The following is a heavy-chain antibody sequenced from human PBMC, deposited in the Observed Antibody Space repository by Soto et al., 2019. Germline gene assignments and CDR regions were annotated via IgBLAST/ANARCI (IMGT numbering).Heavy chain of an antibody. CDR3: ARGELTYYDFWSGYQRHPYFDY. CDR2: IYYSGST. J-gene: IGHJ4*02. V-gene: IGHV4-31*03. CDR1: GGSISSGGYY. D-gene: IGHD3-3*01. Sequence: QVQLQESGPGLVKPSQTLSLTCTVSGGSISSGGYYWSWIRQHPGKGLEWIGYIYYSGSTYYNPSLKSRVTISVDTSKNQFSLKLSSVTAADTAVYYCARGELTYYDFWSGYQRHPYFDYWGQGTLVTVS.